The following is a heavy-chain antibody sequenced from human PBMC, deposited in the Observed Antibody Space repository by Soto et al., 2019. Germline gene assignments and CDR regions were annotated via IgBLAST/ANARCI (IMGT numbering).Heavy chain of an antibody. CDR2: IIPIFGTA. J-gene: IGHJ6*02. CDR3: ARLPGIAVAGTGPSYGMDF. V-gene: IGHV1-69*01. D-gene: IGHD6-19*01. Sequence: WAEQETRKGLEWLGGIIPIFGTANYAQKFQGRVTITADESTSTAYMELSSLRSEDTAVYYCARLPGIAVAGTGPSYGMDFLVQRTTVPGSS.